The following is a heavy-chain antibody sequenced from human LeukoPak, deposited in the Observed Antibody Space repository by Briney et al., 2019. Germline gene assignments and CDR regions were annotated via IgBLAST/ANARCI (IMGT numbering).Heavy chain of an antibody. V-gene: IGHV1-2*02. Sequence: ASVKVSCKASGYTFTGYYMHWVRQAPGQGLEWMGWINPNSGGTNYAQKFQGRVTMTRDTSISTAYMELSRLTSDDTAVYYCARIITSTWYNEFDCWGQGTLVAVSS. J-gene: IGHJ4*02. CDR1: GYTFTGYY. CDR3: ARIITSTWYNEFDC. CDR2: INPNSGGT. D-gene: IGHD1-14*01.